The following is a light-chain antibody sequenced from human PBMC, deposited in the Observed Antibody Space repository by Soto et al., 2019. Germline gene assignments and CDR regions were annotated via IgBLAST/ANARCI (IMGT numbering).Light chain of an antibody. V-gene: IGLV1-44*01. J-gene: IGLJ3*02. Sequence: QAVVTQPPSASGTPGQRVSISCSGSSSNIGSNTVNWYQHLPGTAPKLLIYSDYQRPSGVPDRFSGSKSGTSASLAISGLQSEDEADYYCATWDDSVNGWVFGGGTKLTVL. CDR2: SDY. CDR3: ATWDDSVNGWV. CDR1: SSNIGSNT.